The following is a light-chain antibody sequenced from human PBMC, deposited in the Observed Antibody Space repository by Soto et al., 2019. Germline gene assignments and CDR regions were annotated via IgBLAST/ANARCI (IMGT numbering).Light chain of an antibody. J-gene: IGKJ1*01. Sequence: EIVLTQSPGTLSLSPGERATLSCRASQSVSSSYLAWYQQKPGQAPRLLIYDASSRGTGIPDRFSGSGSGTDFSLTISRLEPEDFAVYYCQQYGSSPWTFGQGTKVEIK. V-gene: IGKV3-20*01. CDR3: QQYGSSPWT. CDR1: QSVSSSY. CDR2: DAS.